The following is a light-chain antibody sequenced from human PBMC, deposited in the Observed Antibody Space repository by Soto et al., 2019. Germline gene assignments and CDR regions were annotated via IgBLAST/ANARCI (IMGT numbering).Light chain of an antibody. CDR3: SSYRSSSTLYV. CDR2: DVS. J-gene: IGLJ1*01. Sequence: QSALTQPASVSGSPGQSITISCTGTSSDVGGYNYVSWYQQLPGKAPKLMIYDVSDRPSGVSNRFSASKSGNTASLTISGLQAEVEADYYCSSYRSSSTLYVFGTGTKLTVL. V-gene: IGLV2-14*03. CDR1: SSDVGGYNY.